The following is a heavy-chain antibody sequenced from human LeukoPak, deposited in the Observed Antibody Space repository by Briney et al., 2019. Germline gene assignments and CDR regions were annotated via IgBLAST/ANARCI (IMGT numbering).Heavy chain of an antibody. CDR2: TYYRSKWYN. J-gene: IGHJ4*02. Sequence: SQTLSLTCAISGDSVSSNSAAWNWIRQSPSRGLEWLGRTYYRSKWYNDYAVSVKSRITINPDTSKNQFSLQLSSVSPEDTAVYYCVREGYSSGWAQFDYWGQGTVVTVSS. CDR1: GDSVSSNSAA. V-gene: IGHV6-1*01. CDR3: VREGYSSGWAQFDY. D-gene: IGHD6-19*01.